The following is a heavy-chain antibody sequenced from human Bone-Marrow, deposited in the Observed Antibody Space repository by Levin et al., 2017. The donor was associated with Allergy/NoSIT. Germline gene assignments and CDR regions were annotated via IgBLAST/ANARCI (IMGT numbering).Heavy chain of an antibody. CDR3: ARVFFGSGIDAFDT. CDR1: GYAIRNGYY. J-gene: IGHJ3*02. Sequence: PSETLSLTCNVSGYAIRNGYYWAWIRQAPGKGLEWIGLIYRTESVHYNPSLNSRVSISGDMSKNEFSLRMTSVTAADTAMYFCARVFFGSGIDAFDTWGQGTMVTVSS. CDR2: IYRTESV. D-gene: IGHD3-10*02. V-gene: IGHV4-38-2*02.